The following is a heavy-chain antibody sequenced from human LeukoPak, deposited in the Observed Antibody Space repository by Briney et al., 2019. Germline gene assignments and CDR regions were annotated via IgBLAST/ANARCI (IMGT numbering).Heavy chain of an antibody. J-gene: IGHJ4*02. CDR3: ARDENYYDSSGQEPFDY. CDR2: IWYDGSNK. CDR1: GFTFSSYG. D-gene: IGHD3-22*01. Sequence: GGSLRLSCAAYGFTFSSYGMHWVRQAPGKGLEWVAVIWYDGSNKYYADSVKGRFTISRDNSKNTLYLQMNSLRAEDTAVYYCARDENYYDSSGQEPFDYWGQGTLVTVSS. V-gene: IGHV3-33*01.